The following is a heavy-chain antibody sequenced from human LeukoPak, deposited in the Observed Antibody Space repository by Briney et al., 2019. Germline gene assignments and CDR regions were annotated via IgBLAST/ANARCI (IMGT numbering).Heavy chain of an antibody. CDR2: IRYDGSNK. D-gene: IGHD1-26*01. V-gene: IGHV3-30*02. Sequence: GGSLRLSCAASGFTFSSYGMHWVRQAPGKGLEWVAFIRYDGSNKYYADSVKGRFTISRDNSKNTLYLQMNSLRAEDTAVYYCAKDRYSGSYTYQFDYWGQGTLVTVSS. CDR3: AKDRYSGSYTYQFDY. CDR1: GFTFSSYG. J-gene: IGHJ4*02.